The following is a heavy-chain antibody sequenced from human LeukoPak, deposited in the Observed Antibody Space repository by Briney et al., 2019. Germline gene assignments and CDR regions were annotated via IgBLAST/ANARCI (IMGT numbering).Heavy chain of an antibody. V-gene: IGHV4-59*01. Sequence: SETLSLTCTDSGGSISNYYWSWIRQPPGKGLEWIGYIYYSGATNYNPSLKSRVTVSVDTSKNQFSLKLSSVTAADTAVYYCAREGTVTHWFYDLWGRGTLVTVSS. CDR3: AREGTVTHWFYDL. CDR2: IYYSGAT. CDR1: GGSISNYY. D-gene: IGHD4-17*01. J-gene: IGHJ2*01.